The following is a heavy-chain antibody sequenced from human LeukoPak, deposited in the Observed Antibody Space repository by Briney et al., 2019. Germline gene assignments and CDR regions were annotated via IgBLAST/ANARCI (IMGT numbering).Heavy chain of an antibody. CDR1: GYTFTSKF. V-gene: IGHV1-2*06. J-gene: IGHJ3*02. CDR2: INPNSGGT. CDR3: ARDQDIVVVVAATGAFDI. D-gene: IGHD2-15*01. Sequence: ASVKVSCKASGYTFTSKFIHWVRQAPGQGLEWMGRINPNSGGTNYAQKFQGRVTMTRDTSISTAYMELSRLRSDDTAVYYCARDQDIVVVVAATGAFDIWGQGTMVTVSS.